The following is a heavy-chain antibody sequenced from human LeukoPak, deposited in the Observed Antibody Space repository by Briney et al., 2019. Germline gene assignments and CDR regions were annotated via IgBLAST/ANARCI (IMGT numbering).Heavy chain of an antibody. CDR3: ARVNYYGSGSYLPYYYYYYMDV. D-gene: IGHD3-10*01. J-gene: IGHJ6*03. Sequence: GGSLRLSCAASGFTFSSYWMSWVRQAPGKGLEWVANIKQDGSEKYYVDSVKGRFTISRDNTKNSLCLQMNSLRAEDTAVYYCARVNYYGSGSYLPYYYYYYMDVWGKGTTVTVSS. V-gene: IGHV3-7*01. CDR2: IKQDGSEK. CDR1: GFTFSSYW.